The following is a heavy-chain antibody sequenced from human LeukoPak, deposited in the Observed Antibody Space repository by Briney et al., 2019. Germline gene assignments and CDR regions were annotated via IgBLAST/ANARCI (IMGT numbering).Heavy chain of an antibody. CDR3: ARAWGIAAPPFEFG. J-gene: IGHJ4*02. D-gene: IGHD6-6*01. V-gene: IGHV3-30*03. Sequence: QSGGSLRLSCAASRFTFSNFGMHWVRQAPGKGLEWVAVTSYDGRSKYYADSVRGRFTISRDNSKNTLYLQMDSLRAEDSAMYYCARAWGIAAPPFEFGWGQGTLVTVSS. CDR1: RFTFSNFG. CDR2: TSYDGRSK.